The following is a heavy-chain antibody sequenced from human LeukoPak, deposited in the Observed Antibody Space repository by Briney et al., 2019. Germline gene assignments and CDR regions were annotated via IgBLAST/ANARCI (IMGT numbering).Heavy chain of an antibody. V-gene: IGHV3-23*01. J-gene: IGHJ4*02. D-gene: IGHD3-22*01. CDR2: ISGSGGST. CDR3: ARGSERITMIVG. CDR1: GFTFSSYG. Sequence: GGSLRLSCAASGFTFSSYGMSWVRQAPGKGLEWVSAISGSGGSTYYADSVKGRFTISRDNSKNTLYLQMNSLRAEDTAVYYCARGSERITMIVGWGQGTLVTVSS.